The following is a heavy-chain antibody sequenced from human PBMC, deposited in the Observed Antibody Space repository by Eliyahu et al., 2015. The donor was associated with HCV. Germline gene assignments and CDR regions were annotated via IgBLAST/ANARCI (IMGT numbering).Heavy chain of an antibody. D-gene: IGHD5-18*01. J-gene: IGHJ4*02. Sequence: EVQLLXSGGGLAQPGGSLRLSCAGSGFSFRAHALGWXRQAPGKGLEWISVLNGNGADTYYADPVKGRFTISRDNSKNMVYLQMNSLRADDTALYYCAKDPYGYKGYFDFWGQGTLVTVSS. V-gene: IGHV3-23*01. CDR1: GFSFRAHA. CDR2: LNGNGADT. CDR3: AKDPYGYKGYFDF.